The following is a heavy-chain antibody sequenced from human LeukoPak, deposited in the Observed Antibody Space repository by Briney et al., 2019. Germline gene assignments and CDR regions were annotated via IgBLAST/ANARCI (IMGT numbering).Heavy chain of an antibody. J-gene: IGHJ4*02. V-gene: IGHV1-2*02. D-gene: IGHD3-22*01. Sequence: ASVKVSCKASGYTFTGYYMHWVRQAPGQGLEWMGWTNPNSGGTNYAQKFQGRVTMTRDTSISTAYMELSRLRSDDTAVYYCARARVTYYYDSSGRNEFDYWGQGTLVTVSS. CDR2: TNPNSGGT. CDR3: ARARVTYYYDSSGRNEFDY. CDR1: GYTFTGYY.